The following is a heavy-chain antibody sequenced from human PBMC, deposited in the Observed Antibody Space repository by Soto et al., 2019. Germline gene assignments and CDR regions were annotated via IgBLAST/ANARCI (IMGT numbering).Heavy chain of an antibody. V-gene: IGHV1-3*04. D-gene: IGHD2-2*01. CDR1: GYTFTNYA. Sequence: SVKVSCKASGYTFTNYAMHWVRQAPVQRLEWMVWINTGKGNTKYSQKFQGRVTITSDTSASTAYMDLSSLRSEDTAMYYCARAGDDCSAANCYVIDYWGQGTLVTGSS. CDR3: ARAGDDCSAANCYVIDY. CDR2: INTGKGNT. J-gene: IGHJ4*02.